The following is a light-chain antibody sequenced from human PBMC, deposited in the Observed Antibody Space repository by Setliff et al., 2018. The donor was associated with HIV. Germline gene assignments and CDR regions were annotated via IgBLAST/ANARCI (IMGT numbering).Light chain of an antibody. CDR3: SSYASTNTCP. Sequence: QSALTQPASVSGSPGQSITISCTGTSSDVGGYSYVSWYQQHPGKAPKLIIYEVRNRPSGVSNRFSGSKSGNTASLTISGLQAEDEADYYCSSYASTNTCPFGTGTKSPS. V-gene: IGLV2-14*01. CDR2: EVR. J-gene: IGLJ1*01. CDR1: SSDVGGYSY.